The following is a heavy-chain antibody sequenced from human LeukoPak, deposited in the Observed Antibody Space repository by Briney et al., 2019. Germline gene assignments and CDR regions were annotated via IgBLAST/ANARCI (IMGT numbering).Heavy chain of an antibody. CDR3: AGSGIAARPDSYYYYGMDV. CDR2: IYHSGST. D-gene: IGHD6-6*01. CDR1: GGSISSSNW. J-gene: IGHJ6*02. Sequence: SETLSLTCAVSGGSISSSNWWSWVRQPPGKGLEWIGEIYHSGSTNYNPSLKSRVTISVDKSKNQFSLKLSSVTAADTAVYYCAGSGIAARPDSYYYYGMDVWGQGTTVTVSS. V-gene: IGHV4-4*02.